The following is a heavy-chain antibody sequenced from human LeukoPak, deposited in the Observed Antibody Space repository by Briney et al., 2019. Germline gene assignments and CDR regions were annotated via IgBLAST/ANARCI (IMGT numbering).Heavy chain of an antibody. D-gene: IGHD5-18*01. Sequence: TSETLSLTCTVSGGSISSYYWSWIRQPPGKGLEWIGYMYYSGSTNYNPSLKSRVTISVDTSKNQFSLKLSSVTAADTAVYYCAREGSGYSYGWSQGTLVTVSS. CDR2: MYYSGST. V-gene: IGHV4-59*01. CDR1: GGSISSYY. J-gene: IGHJ4*02. CDR3: AREGSGYSYG.